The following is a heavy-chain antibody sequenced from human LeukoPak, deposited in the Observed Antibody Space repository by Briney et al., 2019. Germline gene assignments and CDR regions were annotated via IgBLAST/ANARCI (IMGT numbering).Heavy chain of an antibody. D-gene: IGHD5-12*01. CDR3: ARGPNSGYDLLPDY. Sequence: SVKVSCKSSGGTFSSYAISWVRQAPGQGLEWMGGIIPIFGTANYAQKFQGRVTITADKSTSTAYMELSSLRSEDTAVYYCARGPNSGYDLLPDYWGQGTLVTVSS. CDR2: IIPIFGTA. J-gene: IGHJ4*02. CDR1: GGTFSSYA. V-gene: IGHV1-69*06.